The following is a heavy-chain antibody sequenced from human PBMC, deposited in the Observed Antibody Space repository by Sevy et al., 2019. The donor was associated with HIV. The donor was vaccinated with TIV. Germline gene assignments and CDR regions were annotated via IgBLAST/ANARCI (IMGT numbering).Heavy chain of an antibody. V-gene: IGHV3-74*01. D-gene: IGHD3-16*01. Sequence: GGSLRLSCAASGFTFSSHWMQWVRQAPGKGLVWVSRLNYDGSYTNYADSVKGRFTISRDNAKSTLYLQMKSLRAEDTVLYYCARSKVGVGDAFDIWGQGTMVTVSS. CDR2: LNYDGSYT. CDR3: ARSKVGVGDAFDI. J-gene: IGHJ3*02. CDR1: GFTFSSHW.